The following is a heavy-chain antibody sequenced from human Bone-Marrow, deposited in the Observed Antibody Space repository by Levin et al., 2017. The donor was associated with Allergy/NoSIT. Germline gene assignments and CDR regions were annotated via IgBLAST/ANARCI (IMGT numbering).Heavy chain of an antibody. D-gene: IGHD5-12*01. Sequence: GGSLRLSCAASGFTFSSYAMHWVRQAPGKGLEWVAVISYDGSNKYYADSVKGRFTISRDNSKNTLYLQMNSLRAEDTAVYYCARDGPSIYSGYSWDSRYFDYWGQGTLVTVSS. CDR2: ISYDGSNK. V-gene: IGHV3-30-3*01. CDR3: ARDGPSIYSGYSWDSRYFDY. CDR1: GFTFSSYA. J-gene: IGHJ4*02.